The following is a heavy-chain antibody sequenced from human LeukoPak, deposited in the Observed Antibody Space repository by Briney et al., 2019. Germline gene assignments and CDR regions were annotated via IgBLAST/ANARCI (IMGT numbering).Heavy chain of an antibody. D-gene: IGHD5-18*01. Sequence: SQTLSLTCTVSGGSISSGGYYWSWIRQHPGKGLEWIGYIYYSGSTYYNPSLKSRVTISVDTSKNQFSLKLSSVTAADTAVYYCARLTPRVDTAMADYYYYYGMDVWGQGTTVTVSS. V-gene: IGHV4-31*03. CDR2: IYYSGST. CDR1: GGSISSGGYY. J-gene: IGHJ6*02. CDR3: ARLTPRVDTAMADYYYYYGMDV.